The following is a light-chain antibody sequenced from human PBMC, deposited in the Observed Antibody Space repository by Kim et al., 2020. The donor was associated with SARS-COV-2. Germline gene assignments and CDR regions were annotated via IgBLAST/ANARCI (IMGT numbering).Light chain of an antibody. Sequence: GQSITISCTGTSSDIGSYKYVSCYQHHPVKAPKLIIFDVSNRPSGVSNRFSGSKSGKTASLTISGLQAEDEADYYCASYTINNTPVFGGGTQLTVL. CDR2: DVS. J-gene: IGLJ2*01. CDR1: SSDIGSYKY. V-gene: IGLV2-14*01. CDR3: ASYTINNTPV.